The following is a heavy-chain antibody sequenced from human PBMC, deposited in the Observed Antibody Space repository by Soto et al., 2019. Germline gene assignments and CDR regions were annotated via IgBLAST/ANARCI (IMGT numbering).Heavy chain of an antibody. CDR3: ARGIAAAGRRGAFDI. D-gene: IGHD6-13*01. CDR2: IKQDGSEK. V-gene: IGHV3-7*04. CDR1: GFTFSSYW. Sequence: GGSLRLSFAASGFTFSSYWMSWVRQAPGKGLEWVANIKQDGSEKYYVDSVKGRFTISRDNAKNSLYLQMNSLRAEDTAVYYCARGIAAAGRRGAFDIWGQGTMVTVSS. J-gene: IGHJ3*02.